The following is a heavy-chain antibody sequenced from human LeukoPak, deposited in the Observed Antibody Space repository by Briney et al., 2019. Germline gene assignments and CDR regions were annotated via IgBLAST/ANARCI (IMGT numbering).Heavy chain of an antibody. J-gene: IGHJ4*02. CDR3: AREVRLERSFDY. V-gene: IGHV3-30-3*01. CDR2: ISYDGSNK. D-gene: IGHD1-1*01. Sequence: GGSLRLSCAASGFTFSSYAMHWVRQAPGKGLEWVAVISYDGSNKYYADSVKGRFTISRDNSKNTLYLQMNSLRAEDTAVYYCAREVRLERSFDYWGQGALVTVSS. CDR1: GFTFSSYA.